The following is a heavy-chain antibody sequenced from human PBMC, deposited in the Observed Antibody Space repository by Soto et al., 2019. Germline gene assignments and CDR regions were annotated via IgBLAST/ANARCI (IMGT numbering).Heavy chain of an antibody. CDR1: GFTFRSYG. CDR2: ISYDGSNK. J-gene: IGHJ5*02. CDR3: AKSMSPDYDFWSGSPFDP. Sequence: PGVPVRLSCAASGFTFRSYGMHCVRQAPGKGLEWVAVISYDGSNKYYADSVKGRFTISRDNSKNTLYLQMNSLRAEDTAVYYCAKSMSPDYDFWSGSPFDPWGQGTLVTVS. D-gene: IGHD3-3*01. V-gene: IGHV3-30*18.